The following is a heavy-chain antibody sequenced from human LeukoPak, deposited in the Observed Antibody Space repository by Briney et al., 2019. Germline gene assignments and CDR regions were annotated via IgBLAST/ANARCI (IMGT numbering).Heavy chain of an antibody. CDR3: ARGQRKDFWSGYYTPYYYYGMDV. D-gene: IGHD3-3*01. Sequence: GGSLRLSCAASGFTFSSYAMTWVRQAPGKGLEWVSVIGRNGNDIQYADSVKGRFTISRDNAKNSLYLQMNSLRAEDTAVYYCARGQRKDFWSGYYTPYYYYGMDVWGQGTTVTVSS. J-gene: IGHJ6*02. CDR2: IGRNGNDI. V-gene: IGHV3-21*04. CDR1: GFTFSSYA.